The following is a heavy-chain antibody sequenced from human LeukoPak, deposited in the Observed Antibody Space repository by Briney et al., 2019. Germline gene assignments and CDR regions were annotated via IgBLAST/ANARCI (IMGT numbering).Heavy chain of an antibody. V-gene: IGHV4-59*01. D-gene: IGHD3-10*01. CDR2: IYYSGST. J-gene: IGHJ6*02. CDR3: ARDGPTMVRGVNPNYYYYGMDV. CDR1: GGSISSYY. Sequence: SETLSLTCTVSGGSISSYYWSWIRQPPGKGLEWIGYIYYSGSTNYNPSLKSRVTISVDTSKNQFSLKLSSVTAADTAVYYCARDGPTMVRGVNPNYYYYGMDVWGQGTTVTVSS.